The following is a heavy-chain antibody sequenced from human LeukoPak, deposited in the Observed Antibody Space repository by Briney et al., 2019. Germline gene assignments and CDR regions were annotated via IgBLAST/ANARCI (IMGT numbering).Heavy chain of an antibody. Sequence: GGSLRLSCAASGFTFSTYDMHWVRQTTGKGLEWVSAIGTAGDTYYPGSVKGRFTISRENSNNSLHLQMNSLRAGDPAVYYCATAAAGNPDYFHHWGQRTLVTVSS. D-gene: IGHD6-13*01. J-gene: IGHJ1*01. V-gene: IGHV3-13*01. CDR1: GFTFSTYD. CDR2: IGTAGDT. CDR3: ATAAAGNPDYFHH.